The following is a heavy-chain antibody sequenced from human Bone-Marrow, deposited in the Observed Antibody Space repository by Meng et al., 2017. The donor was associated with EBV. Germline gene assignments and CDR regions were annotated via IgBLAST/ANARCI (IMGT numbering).Heavy chain of an antibody. D-gene: IGHD2-2*01. J-gene: IGHJ5*02. V-gene: IGHV1-69*01. Sequence: QVQRVQAGAEVKKPGSAVKVSGKASGGTFSSYAISWVRQAPGQGLELMGGIIPIFGTANYAKKFQGRVTITADESTSTAYMERSSLRSEDTAVYYCARVCSVPAAPETDNWFDPWGQGTLVTVSS. CDR1: GGTFSSYA. CDR2: IIPIFGTA. CDR3: ARVCSVPAAPETDNWFDP.